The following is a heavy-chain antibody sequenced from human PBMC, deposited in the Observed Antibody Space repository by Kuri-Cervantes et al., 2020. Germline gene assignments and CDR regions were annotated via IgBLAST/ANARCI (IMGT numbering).Heavy chain of an antibody. CDR3: ASSGSYRFGY. Sequence: LSLTCAASGFTFSSYNMNWVRQAPGKGLEWVSYITSSSRTTYYADSVKGRFTISRDNAKNSLYLQMNSLRDEDTAVYYCASSGSYRFGYWGQGILVTVSS. V-gene: IGHV3-48*02. CDR1: GFTFSSYN. D-gene: IGHD1-26*01. J-gene: IGHJ4*02. CDR2: ITSSSRTT.